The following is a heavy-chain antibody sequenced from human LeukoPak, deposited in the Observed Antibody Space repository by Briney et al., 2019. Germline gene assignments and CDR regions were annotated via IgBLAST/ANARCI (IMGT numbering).Heavy chain of an antibody. CDR1: GGSISSGSYY. V-gene: IGHV4-61*02. J-gene: IGHJ4*02. D-gene: IGHD6-13*01. CDR3: ARMGTIAAAGRFDY. CDR2: IYTSGST. Sequence: SETLSLTCTVSGGSISSGSYYWSWIRQPAGKGLEWIGRIYTSGSTNYNPSLKSRVTISVDTSKNQFSLKLSSVTAADTAVYYCARMGTIAAAGRFDYWGQGTLVTVSS.